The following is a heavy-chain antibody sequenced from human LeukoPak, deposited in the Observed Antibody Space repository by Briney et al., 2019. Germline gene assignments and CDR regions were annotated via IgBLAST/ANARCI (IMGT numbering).Heavy chain of an antibody. V-gene: IGHV5-51*01. Sequence: GESLKISCKGSGYSFTSYWIGWVRQMPGKGLEWMGIIYPGDSDTRYSPSFQGQVTISADKSISTAYLQWSSLKASDTAMYYCATYDSSGYYPPDAFDIWAKGQWSPSLQ. D-gene: IGHD3-22*01. CDR2: IYPGDSDT. J-gene: IGHJ3*02. CDR1: GYSFTSYW. CDR3: ATYDSSGYYPPDAFDI.